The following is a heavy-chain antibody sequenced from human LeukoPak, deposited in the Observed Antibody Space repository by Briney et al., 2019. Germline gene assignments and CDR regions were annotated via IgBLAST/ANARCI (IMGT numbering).Heavy chain of an antibody. CDR2: ISGSGGST. D-gene: IGHD6-13*01. CDR3: AKDLGSSWSEAQDY. J-gene: IGHJ4*02. Sequence: PGGSLRLSCAASGFTFSSYAMNWVRQAPGKGLEWVSTISGSGGSTYYADSVKGRFTISRDNSKNTLYLQMNSLRAEDTAVYYCAKDLGSSWSEAQDYWGQGTLVTVSS. CDR1: GFTFSSYA. V-gene: IGHV3-23*01.